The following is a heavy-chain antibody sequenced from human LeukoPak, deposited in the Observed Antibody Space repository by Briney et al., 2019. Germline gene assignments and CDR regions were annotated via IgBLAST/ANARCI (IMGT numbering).Heavy chain of an antibody. CDR1: GGSISSYF. J-gene: IGHJ4*02. Sequence: SETLSLTCTVSGGSISSYFWSWIRQPPGKGLEWIGYIYYSGSTNYNPSLKSRVTISVDTSKNQFSLKLTSVTAADTAVYYCARNHYGHPLDYWGQGTLVTVSS. D-gene: IGHD4-17*01. CDR3: ARNHYGHPLDY. CDR2: IYYSGST. V-gene: IGHV4-59*01.